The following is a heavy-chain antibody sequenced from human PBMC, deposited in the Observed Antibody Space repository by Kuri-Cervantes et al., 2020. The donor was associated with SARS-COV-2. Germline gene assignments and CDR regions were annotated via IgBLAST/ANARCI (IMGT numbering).Heavy chain of an antibody. CDR1: GYTFTGYY. V-gene: IGHV1-18*04. Sequence: ASVKVSCKASGYTFTGYYMHWVRQAPGQGLEWMGWISAYNGNTNYAQKLQGRVTMTTDTSTSTAYMELRSLRSGDTAVYYCARDGVVVVPAAIGVGALPFGPALYYYYYMDVWGKGTTVTVSS. D-gene: IGHD2-2*01. CDR3: ARDGVVVVPAAIGVGALPFGPALYYYYYMDV. CDR2: ISAYNGNT. J-gene: IGHJ6*03.